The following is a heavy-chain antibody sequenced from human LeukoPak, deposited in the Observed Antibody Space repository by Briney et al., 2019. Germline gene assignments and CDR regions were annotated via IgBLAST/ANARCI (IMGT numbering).Heavy chain of an antibody. Sequence: PPETLSLTCTVSGGSISSYYWSWIRQPPGKGLEWIGYIYYSGSTNYNPSLKSRVTISVDTSKNQFPLKLSSVTAADTAVYYCARHHLLDGMDVWGQGTTVTVSS. CDR1: GGSISSYY. V-gene: IGHV4-59*08. D-gene: IGHD2-8*02. CDR2: IYYSGST. J-gene: IGHJ6*02. CDR3: ARHHLLDGMDV.